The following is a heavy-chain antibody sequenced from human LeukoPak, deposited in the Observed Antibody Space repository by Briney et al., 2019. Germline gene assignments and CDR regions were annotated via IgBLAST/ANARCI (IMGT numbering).Heavy chain of an antibody. CDR2: ISANNGNT. Sequence: ASVKVSCKASGYTFTNNDITWVRQAPGQGLEWMGWISANNGNTKYAQKLQGRVTMTTDTSTTTAYMELRSLRSDDTAVYYCAGYSQVAHFVDCWGQGTLVTVSS. V-gene: IGHV1-18*01. CDR3: AGYSQVAHFVDC. CDR1: GYTFTNND. J-gene: IGHJ4*02. D-gene: IGHD2-21*01.